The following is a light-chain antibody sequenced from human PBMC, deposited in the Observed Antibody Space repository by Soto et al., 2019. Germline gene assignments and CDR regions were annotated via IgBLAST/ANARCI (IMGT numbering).Light chain of an antibody. Sequence: QSVLTQPASVSGSPGQSITISCTGTSSDVGSYNLVSWYQQHPGKAPKLMIYEGSKRPSGVSTRFSGSKSGNTASLTISGLQAEDEADYYCCSYAGSSTSRVVFGGGTKLTVL. CDR2: EGS. J-gene: IGLJ2*01. CDR3: CSYAGSSTSRVV. CDR1: SSDVGSYNL. V-gene: IGLV2-23*01.